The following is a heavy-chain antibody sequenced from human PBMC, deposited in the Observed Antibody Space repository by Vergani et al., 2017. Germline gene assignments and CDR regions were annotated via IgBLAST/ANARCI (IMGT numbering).Heavy chain of an antibody. Sequence: QVHLEQSGTEVKKPGSSVKVSCKVSGDIFNNYTVTWVRQAPGQGLEWMGRIIPIIRRATSAQKFQDRVKITGDTSTNTVYMEMKNLRSEDTAVYYCARVAPGDNSGWEPFDYWGQGTLVTVSS. CDR3: ARVAPGDNSGWEPFDY. J-gene: IGHJ4*02. V-gene: IGHV1-69*08. D-gene: IGHD6-19*01. CDR2: IIPIIRRA. CDR1: GDIFNNYT.